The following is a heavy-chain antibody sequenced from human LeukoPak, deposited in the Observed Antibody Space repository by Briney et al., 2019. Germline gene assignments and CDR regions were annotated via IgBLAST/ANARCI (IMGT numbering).Heavy chain of an antibody. CDR3: ARVANPPATYYYYYYMDV. Sequence: ASVKVSCKASGYTFTSYGISWVRQAPGQGLEWMGWSSAYNGNTNYAQKLQGRVTMTTDTSTSTAYMELRSLRSDDTAVYYCARVANPPATYYYYYYMDVWGKGTTVTVSS. V-gene: IGHV1-18*01. D-gene: IGHD2-2*01. CDR1: GYTFTSYG. J-gene: IGHJ6*03. CDR2: SSAYNGNT.